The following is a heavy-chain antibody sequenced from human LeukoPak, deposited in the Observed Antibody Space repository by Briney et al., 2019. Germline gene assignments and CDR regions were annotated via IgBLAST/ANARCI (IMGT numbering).Heavy chain of an antibody. CDR1: GASISSGDYY. CDR2: IYYTGST. J-gene: IGHJ4*02. V-gene: IGHV4-30-4*01. D-gene: IGHD6-19*01. Sequence: PSQTLSLTCTVSGASISSGDYYWSWLRQPPGKGLEWIGYIYYTGSTFYNPSLKSRVTISVDTSKNQFSLNLRSVSAADTAVYYCARESSGSYAYWGQGTLVIVSS. CDR3: ARESSGSYAY.